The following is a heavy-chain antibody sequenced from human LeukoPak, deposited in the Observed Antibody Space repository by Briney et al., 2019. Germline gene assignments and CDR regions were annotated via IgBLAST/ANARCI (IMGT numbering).Heavy chain of an antibody. CDR2: IYTSGST. V-gene: IGHV4-61*02. D-gene: IGHD3-10*01. CDR3: ARGGSAMVRGVYGEIFDY. CDR1: GGSISSGSYY. J-gene: IGHJ4*02. Sequence: PSETLSLTCTVSGGSISSGSYYWNWIRQPAGKGLEWIGRIYTSGSTNYNPSLKSRVTMSVDTSKNQFSLKLSSVTAADTAVYYCARGGSAMVRGVYGEIFDYWGQGTLVTVSS.